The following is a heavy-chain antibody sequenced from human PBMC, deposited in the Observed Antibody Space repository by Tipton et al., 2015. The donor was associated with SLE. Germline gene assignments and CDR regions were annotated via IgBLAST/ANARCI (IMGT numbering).Heavy chain of an antibody. CDR1: GGSFSGYY. CDR2: INHSGST. CDR3: ARDMDWSSGWYPLGY. V-gene: IGHV4-34*01. Sequence: TLSLTCAVYGGSFSGYYWSWIRQPPGKGLEWIGEINHSGSTNYSPSLKSRVTISVDTSKNQFSLKLSSVTAADTAVYYCARDMDWSSGWYPLGYWGQGTLVTVSS. D-gene: IGHD6-19*01. J-gene: IGHJ4*02.